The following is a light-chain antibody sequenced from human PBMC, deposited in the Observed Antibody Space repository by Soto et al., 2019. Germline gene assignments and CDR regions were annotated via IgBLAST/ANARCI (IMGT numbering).Light chain of an antibody. V-gene: IGKV1-33*01. CDR2: DAS. J-gene: IGKJ5*01. Sequence: DIPIPQSPSSLSASITSRPTITCAASQDIRNYLNWYQQKRRKAPKXXIYDASNLETGVPSRFSGSGSGTDFTFTISSLQPEDIATYYCQQYDNLTITFGQGTRLEIK. CDR1: QDIRNY. CDR3: QQYDNLTIT.